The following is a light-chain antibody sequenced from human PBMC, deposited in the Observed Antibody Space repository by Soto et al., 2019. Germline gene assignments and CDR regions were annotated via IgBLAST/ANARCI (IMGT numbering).Light chain of an antibody. Sequence: DNVMTQSPDSLAVSLGERATINCKSSQSGLDTYNNKDCLAWFQQKPGQPPKLLIYWATTRASGVPDRFSGSGSETDFTLIISSLQAEDVAVYYCQQYFRTPFTFGPGTKVDIK. CDR1: QSGLDTYNNKDC. V-gene: IGKV4-1*01. CDR3: QQYFRTPFT. J-gene: IGKJ3*01. CDR2: WAT.